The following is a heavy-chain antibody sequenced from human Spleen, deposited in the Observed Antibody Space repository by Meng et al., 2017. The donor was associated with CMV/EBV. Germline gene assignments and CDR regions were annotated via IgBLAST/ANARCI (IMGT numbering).Heavy chain of an antibody. V-gene: IGHV3-48*03. CDR1: GFSFSSYE. J-gene: IGHJ4*02. D-gene: IGHD6-13*01. Sequence: GGSLRLSCAASGFSFSSYEMNWVRQAPGRGIEWISYISSSGNTIYYADSVKGRVTISRDNVKNSLYLQMSSLRAYDTAVYYCASSIAAAAYFDYWGQGTLVTVSS. CDR3: ASSIAAAAYFDY. CDR2: ISSSGNTI.